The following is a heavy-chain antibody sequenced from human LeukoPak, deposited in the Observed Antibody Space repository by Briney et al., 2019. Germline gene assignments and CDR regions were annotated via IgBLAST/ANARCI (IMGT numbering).Heavy chain of an antibody. CDR1: GGSISSYY. V-gene: IGHV4-59*01. CDR2: IYYSGSI. J-gene: IGHJ5*02. CDR3: ARGGSRHYKWFDP. D-gene: IGHD2-2*01. Sequence: SETLSLTCTVSGGSISSYYWSWIRQPPGKGLAWVGYIYYSGSINYNAALKSRVTMSVDKSKNRFSLKLNTVTAADTAVYYCARGGSRHYKWFDPWGQGTLVTVSS.